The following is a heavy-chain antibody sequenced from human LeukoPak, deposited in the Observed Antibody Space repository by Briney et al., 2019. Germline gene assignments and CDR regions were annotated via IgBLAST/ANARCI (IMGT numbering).Heavy chain of an antibody. D-gene: IGHD2-15*01. CDR1: GFTFSSYA. J-gene: IGHJ6*02. V-gene: IGHV3-23*01. CDR2: ISGSGGST. Sequence: PGGSLRLSCAASGFTFSSYAMSWVRQAPGKGLEWVSAISGSGGSTYYADSVKGRFTISRDNSKNTLYLQMNSLRAEDTAVYYCTKEERVVPNAGGMDVWGQGTTVTVSS. CDR3: TKEERVVPNAGGMDV.